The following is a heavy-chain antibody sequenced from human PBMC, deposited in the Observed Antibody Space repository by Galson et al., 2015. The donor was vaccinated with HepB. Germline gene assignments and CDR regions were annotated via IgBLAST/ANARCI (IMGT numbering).Heavy chain of an antibody. Sequence: SLRLSCAASGFTFSSYAMSWVRQAPGKGLEWLSTVSKNGDGTYYADSVKGRFTISRDNSKNTLYLQMNSLTAEDTAFYFCAKCVGSLDPFDYWGQGTLVTVSS. CDR3: AKCVGSLDPFDY. CDR1: GFTFSSYA. J-gene: IGHJ4*02. CDR2: VSKNGDGT. V-gene: IGHV3-23*01. D-gene: IGHD3-10*01.